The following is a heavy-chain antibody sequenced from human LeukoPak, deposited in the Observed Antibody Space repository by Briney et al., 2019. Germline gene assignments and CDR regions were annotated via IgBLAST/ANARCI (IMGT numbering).Heavy chain of an antibody. J-gene: IGHJ6*03. CDR1: GFTFNNYG. CDR3: AKDSAFYYIDV. D-gene: IGHD3-10*01. V-gene: IGHV3-30*02. CDR2: IRYNGNNQ. Sequence: GGSLRLSCAASGFTFNNYGVHWVRQAPGKGLEWVAFIRYNGNNQYYADSVKGRFTISRDNSKNTLYLQMNSLKGDDTAVYYCAKDSAFYYIDVWGKGTTVIISS.